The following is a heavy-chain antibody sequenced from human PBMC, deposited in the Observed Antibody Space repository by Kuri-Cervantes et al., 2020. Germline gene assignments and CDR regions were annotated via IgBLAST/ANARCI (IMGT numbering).Heavy chain of an antibody. V-gene: IGHV3-30*18. D-gene: IGHD2-21*02. J-gene: IGHJ4*02. Sequence: GGSLRLSCAASGFTFSSYGMHWVRQAPGKGLEWVAVISYDGSNKYYAGSVKGRFTISRDNSKNTLYLQMNSLRAEDTAVYYCAKVERKIVVVTAALDYWGQGTLVTVSS. CDR1: GFTFSSYG. CDR3: AKVERKIVVVTAALDY. CDR2: ISYDGSNK.